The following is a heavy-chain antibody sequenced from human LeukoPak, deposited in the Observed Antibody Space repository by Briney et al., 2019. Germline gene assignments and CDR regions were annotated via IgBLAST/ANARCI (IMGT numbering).Heavy chain of an antibody. V-gene: IGHV1-24*01. CDR3: ATDYDILTGYAN. CDR2: FDPEDGET. Sequence: ASVKVSCKVSGYTLTELSMHWVRQAPGKGLEWMGGFDPEDGETIYAQKFQGRVTMTEDTSTVTAYMELSSLRSEDTAVYYCATDYDILTGYANWGQGTLVTVSS. CDR1: GYTLTELS. D-gene: IGHD3-9*01. J-gene: IGHJ4*02.